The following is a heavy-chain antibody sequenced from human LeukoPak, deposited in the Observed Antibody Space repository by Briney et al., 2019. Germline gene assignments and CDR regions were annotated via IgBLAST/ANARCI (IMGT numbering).Heavy chain of an antibody. Sequence: GGSLRLSCAASGFTFDDYAMHWVRQAPGKGLEWVSGISWNGGSIGYADSVKGRFTISRDNAKNSLYLQMNSLRAEDTALYYCAKVADLGPYYYDSSGPFDYWGQGTLVTVSS. CDR3: AKVADLGPYYYDSSGPFDY. D-gene: IGHD3-22*01. CDR2: ISWNGGSI. V-gene: IGHV3-9*01. J-gene: IGHJ4*02. CDR1: GFTFDDYA.